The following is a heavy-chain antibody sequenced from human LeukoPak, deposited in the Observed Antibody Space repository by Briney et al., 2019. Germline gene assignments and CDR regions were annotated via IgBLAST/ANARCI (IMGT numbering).Heavy chain of an antibody. CDR1: GFTFSSYA. Sequence: GGSLRLSCATSGFTFSSYAMSWVRQAPGKGLEWVSAISSTGIATYYADSVKGRFTISRDKSKNTLYLQMNSLRAEDTAVYYCAKEPANWGILDYWGQGTLVTVSS. J-gene: IGHJ4*02. D-gene: IGHD7-27*01. CDR2: ISSTGIAT. V-gene: IGHV3-23*01. CDR3: AKEPANWGILDY.